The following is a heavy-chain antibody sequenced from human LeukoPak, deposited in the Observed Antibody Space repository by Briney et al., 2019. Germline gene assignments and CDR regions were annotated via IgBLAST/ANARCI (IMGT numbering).Heavy chain of an antibody. J-gene: IGHJ4*02. CDR2: VRYDGSNK. CDR3: TKEMADRREAFDY. D-gene: IGHD6-6*01. Sequence: AGGSLRLSCAASGFTFSNYGIHWVRQAPGKGLEWVAFVRYDGSNKYYADSVKGRFTISRDNSKNTLYLQMNSPRAEDTAVYYCTKEMADRREAFDYWGQGTLATVSS. CDR1: GFTFSNYG. V-gene: IGHV3-30*02.